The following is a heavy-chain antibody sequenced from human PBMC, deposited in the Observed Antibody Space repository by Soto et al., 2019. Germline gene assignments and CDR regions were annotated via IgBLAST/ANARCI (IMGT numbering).Heavy chain of an antibody. CDR1: GFTFSSYA. D-gene: IGHD3-22*01. V-gene: IGHV3-30-3*01. J-gene: IGHJ6*01. CDR2: ISYDGSNK. CDR3: GRGFLRFSSCYGFCMDV. Sequence: QVQLVESGGGVVQPGRSLRLSCAASGFTFSSYAMHWVRQAPGKGLEWVAVISYDGSNKYYADSVKGRFTISIDNSKNTLHLQMNSLRGEDASGYWCGRGFLRFSSCYGFCMDV.